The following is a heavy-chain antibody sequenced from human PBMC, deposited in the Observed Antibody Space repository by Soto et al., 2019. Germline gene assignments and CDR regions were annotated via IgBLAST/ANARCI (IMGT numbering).Heavy chain of an antibody. CDR1: GYTFTGYY. Sequence: QVQLVQSGAEVKKPGASVKVSCKASGYTFTGYYMHWVRQAPGQGLEWMGWINPNSGGTNYAQKFQGWVTMTRATAISTAYMELSRLRSDDTAVYYCARDARGDEAPLDYWGQGTLVTVSS. CDR2: INPNSGGT. J-gene: IGHJ4*02. D-gene: IGHD3-10*01. V-gene: IGHV1-2*04. CDR3: ARDARGDEAPLDY.